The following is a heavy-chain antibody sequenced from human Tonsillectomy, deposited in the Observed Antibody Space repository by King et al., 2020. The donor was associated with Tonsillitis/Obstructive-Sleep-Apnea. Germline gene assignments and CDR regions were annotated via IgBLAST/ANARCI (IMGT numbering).Heavy chain of an antibody. CDR1: GYTFSSYW. V-gene: IGHV3-74*01. CDR2: INEDGTVT. CDR3: SRDLSGYNDY. J-gene: IGHJ4*02. D-gene: IGHD3-9*01. Sequence: VQLVESGGDLVQPGGSLRLSCAASGYTFSSYWMHWVRQVPGKGLVWVSRINEDGTVTTYADSVKGRFTISRDNAKNTLYLQMKSLAVEDTAVYYCSRDLSGYNDYWGQGTLVTVSS.